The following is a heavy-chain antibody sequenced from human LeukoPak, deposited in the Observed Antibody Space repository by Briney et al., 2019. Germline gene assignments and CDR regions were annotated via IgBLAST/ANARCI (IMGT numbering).Heavy chain of an antibody. J-gene: IGHJ4*02. V-gene: IGHV4-39*07. CDR1: GGSISSSSYY. D-gene: IGHD1-26*01. CDR2: IYYSGST. CDR3: ARVGSQWELPLFDY. Sequence: SETLSLTCTVSGGSISSSSYYWGWIRQPPGKGLEWIGSIYYSGSTYYNPSLKSRVTISVDTSKNQFSLKLSSVTAADTAVYYCARVGSQWELPLFDYWGQGTLVTASS.